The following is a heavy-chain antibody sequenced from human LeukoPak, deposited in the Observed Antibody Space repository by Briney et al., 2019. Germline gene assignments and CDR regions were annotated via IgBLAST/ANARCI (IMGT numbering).Heavy chain of an antibody. D-gene: IGHD3-10*01. CDR1: GYTFTSYA. V-gene: IGHV1-3*01. CDR2: INAGNGNT. J-gene: IGHJ5*02. CDR3: ARDPEVPPPNWFDP. Sequence: ASVKVSCKASGYTFTSYAMHWVRQAPGQRLEWMGWINAGNGNTKYSQKFQGRVAITRDTSASTAYMELSSLRSEDTAVYYCARDPEVPPPNWFDPWGQGTLVTVSS.